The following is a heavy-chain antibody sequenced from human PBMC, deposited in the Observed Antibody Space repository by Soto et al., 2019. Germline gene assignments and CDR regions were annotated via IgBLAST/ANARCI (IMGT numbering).Heavy chain of an antibody. CDR1: GFTFSSYN. J-gene: IGHJ4*02. Sequence: EVQLVESGGGLVQPGGSLRLSCAASGFTFSSYNMNWVRQAPGKGLEWVSYISSSGSTIYYADSVKGRFTISRDNAKNSLYLQMNSLRGEGTAVYYCARVAYYYDRSGYFYWGQGTLVTVSS. D-gene: IGHD3-22*01. CDR2: ISSSGSTI. CDR3: ARVAYYYDRSGYFY. V-gene: IGHV3-48*01.